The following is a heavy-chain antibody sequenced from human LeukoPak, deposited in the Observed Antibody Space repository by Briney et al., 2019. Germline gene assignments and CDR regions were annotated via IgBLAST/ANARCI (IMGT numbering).Heavy chain of an antibody. V-gene: IGHV4-59*13. J-gene: IGHJ3*01. D-gene: IGHD2/OR15-2a*01. CDR3: ARVLCRYYLDL. CDR2: IYYSGST. CDR1: GGSFSSYY. Sequence: SETLSLTCIVSGGSFSSYYWSWIRQPPGKGLEWIAYIYYSGSTNYNPSLKSRVTISLDTSKNQFSLKLSSVTAADTAIYYCARVLCRYYLDLWGQGTMVTVSS.